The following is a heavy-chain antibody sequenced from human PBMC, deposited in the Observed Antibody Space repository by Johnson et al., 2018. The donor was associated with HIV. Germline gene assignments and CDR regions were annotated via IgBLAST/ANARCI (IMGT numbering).Heavy chain of an antibody. V-gene: IGHV3-33*01. CDR2: ICCDGGHK. CDR3: ARENYDYVWESYRKGGAFDI. J-gene: IGHJ3*02. Sequence: VQLVESGGGVVQPGRSLRLSCAASGCTLRSYGMHRVRQAPGKGLEWVAVICCDGGHKYHADSAKGRFTISGDSSKNTLYLQMNSLTADDTAVYYCARENYDYVWESYRKGGAFDIWGQGTMVTVSS. D-gene: IGHD3-16*02. CDR1: GCTLRSYG.